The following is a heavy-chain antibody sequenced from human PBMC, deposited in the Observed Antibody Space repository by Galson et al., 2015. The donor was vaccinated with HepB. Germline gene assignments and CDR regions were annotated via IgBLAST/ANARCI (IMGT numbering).Heavy chain of an antibody. CDR2: IWYDGSNK. D-gene: IGHD2-8*01. V-gene: IGHV3-33*01. CDR3: ARDLDDFVLYYYYGMDV. CDR1: GFTFSSYG. J-gene: IGHJ6*02. Sequence: SLRLSCAASGFTFSSYGMHWVRQAPGKGLEWVAVIWYDGSNKYYADSVKGRFTISRDNSKNTLYLQMNSLRAEDTAVYYCARDLDDFVLYYYYGMDVWGQGTTVTVSS.